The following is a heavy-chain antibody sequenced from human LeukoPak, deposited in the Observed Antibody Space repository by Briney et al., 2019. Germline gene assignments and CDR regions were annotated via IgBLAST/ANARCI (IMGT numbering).Heavy chain of an antibody. CDR2: INYSGST. V-gene: IGHV4-59*01. J-gene: IGHJ3*02. CDR3: ARDLVTVTKGFDI. CDR1: GGSFSTYY. D-gene: IGHD4-17*01. Sequence: SETLSLTCTVSGGSFSTYYWSWIRQPPGKGLEWIGYINYSGSTTYSPSLKSRVTISVDTSKSQFSLKLRSVTAADTAVYYCARDLVTVTKGFDIWGQGTMVSVSS.